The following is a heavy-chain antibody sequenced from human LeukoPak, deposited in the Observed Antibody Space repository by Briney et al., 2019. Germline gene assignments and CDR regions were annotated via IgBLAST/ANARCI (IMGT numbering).Heavy chain of an antibody. J-gene: IGHJ4*02. D-gene: IGHD3-16*02. Sequence: GGSLTLSCTASGFTFSSYGVNWVRQAPGKGLEWVSGISGSGSATYYADSVKGRFTISRDNSNNTLYLQMSILRAEDTALYYCAKGPRAFGGIIGSGGYYFDYWGQGALVTVSS. V-gene: IGHV3-23*01. CDR3: AKGPRAFGGIIGSGGYYFDY. CDR1: GFTFSSYG. CDR2: ISGSGSAT.